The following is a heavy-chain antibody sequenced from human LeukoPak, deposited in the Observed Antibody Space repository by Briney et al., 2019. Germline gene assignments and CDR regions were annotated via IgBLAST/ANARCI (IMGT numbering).Heavy chain of an antibody. Sequence: GASVKVSCKASGYTFTSYDINWVRQATGQGLEWMGWINPNSGGTNYAQKLQGRVTMTRDTSISTAHMELSRLRSDDTAVYYCARGGYCSGGSCYHPHDYWGQGTLVTVSS. CDR3: ARGGYCSGGSCYHPHDY. CDR1: GYTFTSYD. D-gene: IGHD2-15*01. J-gene: IGHJ4*02. CDR2: INPNSGGT. V-gene: IGHV1-2*02.